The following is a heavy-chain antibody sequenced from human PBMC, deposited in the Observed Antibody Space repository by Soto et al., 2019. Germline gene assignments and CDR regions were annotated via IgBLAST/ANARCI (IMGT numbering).Heavy chain of an antibody. CDR2: IYYSGST. CDR1: GGSISSGDYY. Sequence: LSLTCTVSGGSISSGDYYWSWIRQPPGKGLEWIGYIYYSGSTYYNPSLKSRVTISVDTSKNQFSLKLSSVTAADTAVYYCARGGRYCSGGSCYFVFDYWGQGTLVTVSS. V-gene: IGHV4-30-4*01. D-gene: IGHD2-15*01. J-gene: IGHJ4*02. CDR3: ARGGRYCSGGSCYFVFDY.